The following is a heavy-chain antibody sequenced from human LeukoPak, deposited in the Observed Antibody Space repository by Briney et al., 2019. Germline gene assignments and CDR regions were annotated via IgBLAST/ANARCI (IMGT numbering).Heavy chain of an antibody. CDR2: IRYDGSKK. Sequence: GGSLRLSCAASGFTFSSYGMHWVRQAPGKGLEWVAFIRYDGSKKNYADSVKGRFTISRDNAKNSLYLQMNSLRAEDTAVYYCAELGITMIGGVWGKGTTVTISS. V-gene: IGHV3-30*02. CDR3: AELGITMIGGV. D-gene: IGHD3-10*02. CDR1: GFTFSSYG. J-gene: IGHJ6*04.